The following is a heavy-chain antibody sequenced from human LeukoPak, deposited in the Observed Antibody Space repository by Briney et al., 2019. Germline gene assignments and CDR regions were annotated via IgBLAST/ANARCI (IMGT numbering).Heavy chain of an antibody. J-gene: IGHJ4*02. CDR1: GLNFGSRW. Sequence: GGSLRLSCAASGLNFGSRWLNWVRQAPGQGLEWVASIKEDGSEKHYVDSVKGRFTISRDYGKNSLYLQMNSLRAEDTAVYYCARDSGWWRFDFWGQGTLVTVSS. CDR2: IKEDGSEK. D-gene: IGHD6-13*01. CDR3: ARDSGWWRFDF. V-gene: IGHV3-7*03.